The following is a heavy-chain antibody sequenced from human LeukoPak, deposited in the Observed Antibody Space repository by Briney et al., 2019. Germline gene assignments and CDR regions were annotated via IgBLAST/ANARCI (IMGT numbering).Heavy chain of an antibody. V-gene: IGHV1-46*01. CDR1: GYTFTGYY. CDR2: INTSGGST. D-gene: IGHD4-23*01. J-gene: IGHJ5*02. CDR3: ARSQGGNTLWFDP. Sequence: ASVKVSCKASGYTFTGYYMHCVRQAPGQGLEWMGIINTSGGSTTYAQKFQGRVSMTRDTSTSTVSLEVSSLRSEDTAVYYCARSQGGNTLWFDPWGQGTLVTVSS.